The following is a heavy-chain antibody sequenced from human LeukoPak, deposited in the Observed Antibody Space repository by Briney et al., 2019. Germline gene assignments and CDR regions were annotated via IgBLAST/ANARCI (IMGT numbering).Heavy chain of an antibody. CDR1: GYTFTSYD. J-gene: IGHJ4*02. Sequence: GASVKVSCKASGYTFTSYDINWVRQATGQGLEWMGWMNPNSGNTGYAQKFQGRVTITRNTSISTAYMELSSLRSEDTAVYYCARALWTGYSSSWYSYFDYWGQGTLVTVSS. CDR2: MNPNSGNT. V-gene: IGHV1-8*03. CDR3: ARALWTGYSSSWYSYFDY. D-gene: IGHD6-13*01.